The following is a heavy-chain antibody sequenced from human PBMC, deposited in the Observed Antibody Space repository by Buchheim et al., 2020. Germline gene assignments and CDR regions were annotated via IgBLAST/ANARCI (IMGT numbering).Heavy chain of an antibody. CDR1: GFTFSSYA. D-gene: IGHD6-13*01. CDR2: ISYDGSNK. J-gene: IGHJ6*02. Sequence: QVQLVESGGGVVQPGRSLRLSCAASGFTFSSYAMHWVRQAPGKGLEWVAVISYDGSNKYYADSVKGRFTISRDNSKNTLYLQMNSLRAEDTAVYYCARDRRVLGNYYYYGMDVWGQGTT. V-gene: IGHV3-30-3*01. CDR3: ARDRRVLGNYYYYGMDV.